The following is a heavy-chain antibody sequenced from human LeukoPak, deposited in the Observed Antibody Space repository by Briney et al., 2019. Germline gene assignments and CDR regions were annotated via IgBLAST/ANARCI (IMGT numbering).Heavy chain of an antibody. J-gene: IGHJ5*02. CDR3: ARVVVPAAMGNWFDP. CDR1: GYSFTSYW. CDR2: IYPGDSDT. V-gene: IGHV5-51*01. Sequence: GESLKISCKGSGYSFTSYWIGWVRLMPGKGLEWMGIIYPGDSDTRYSPSFQGQVTISADKSISTAYLQWSSLKASDTAMYYCARVVVPAAMGNWFDPWGQGTLVTVSS. D-gene: IGHD2-2*01.